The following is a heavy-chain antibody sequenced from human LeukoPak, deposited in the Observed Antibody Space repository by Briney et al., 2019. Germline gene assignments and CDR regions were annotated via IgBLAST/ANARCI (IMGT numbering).Heavy chain of an antibody. CDR2: IRYDGSNK. CDR3: VMVRGVS. Sequence: QSGGSLRLSCAASGFTFSSYGMHWVRQAPGKGLEWVAFIRYDGSNKYYADSVKGRFTISRDNSKNSLYLQMNSLRAEDTAVYYCVMVRGVSWGQGTLVTVSS. CDR1: GFTFSSYG. D-gene: IGHD3-10*01. J-gene: IGHJ4*02. V-gene: IGHV3-30*02.